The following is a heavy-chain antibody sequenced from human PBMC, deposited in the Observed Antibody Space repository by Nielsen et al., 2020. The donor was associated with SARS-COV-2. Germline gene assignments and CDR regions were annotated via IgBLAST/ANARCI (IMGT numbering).Heavy chain of an antibody. V-gene: IGHV3-53*01. CDR2: IYSGGST. CDR3: ARDYGWFDP. Sequence: GESLKISCAASGFTVSSNYMSWVRQAPGKGLEWVSVIYSGGSTYYANSVKGRFTISRHNSKNTLYLQMNSLRAEDTAVYYCARDYGWFDPWGQGTWSPSPQ. CDR1: GFTVSSNY. J-gene: IGHJ5*02. D-gene: IGHD3-10*01.